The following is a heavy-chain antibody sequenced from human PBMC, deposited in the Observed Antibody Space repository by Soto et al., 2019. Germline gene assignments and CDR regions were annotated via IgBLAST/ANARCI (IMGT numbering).Heavy chain of an antibody. J-gene: IGHJ4*02. Sequence: QVQLVQSGAEVKKPGASVKVSCKASGYTFITYGVSWVRQAPGQGLDWLGWISTYNGNTRYAERLQGRVTMPTDTTTNTAYMELRNLRSDDTAVYYCARGPTDYYDNSANYFVDYWGQGTLVTFAS. D-gene: IGHD3-22*01. V-gene: IGHV1-18*01. CDR3: ARGPTDYYDNSANYFVDY. CDR1: GYTFITYG. CDR2: ISTYNGNT.